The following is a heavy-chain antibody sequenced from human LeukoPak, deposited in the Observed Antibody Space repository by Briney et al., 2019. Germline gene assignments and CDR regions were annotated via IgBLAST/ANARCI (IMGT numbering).Heavy chain of an antibody. CDR3: ARALNYYYYYMDV. V-gene: IGHV4-4*07. CDR1: GGSISGYY. J-gene: IGHJ6*03. CDR2: IYASGTT. Sequence: SETLSLTCTVSGGSISGYYWGWIRQPAGKRLEWVGRIYASGTTNYNPSLKSRVTMSIDTSKNQFSLKLISVTAADTAVYYCARALNYYYYYMDVWGKGTTVTVS.